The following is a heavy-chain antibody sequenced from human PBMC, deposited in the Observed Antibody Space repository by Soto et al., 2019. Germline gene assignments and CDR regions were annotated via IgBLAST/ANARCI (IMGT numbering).Heavy chain of an antibody. Sequence: SETLSLTCTVSGGSISSGDYYWSWIRQPPGKGLEWIGYIYYSGSTYYNPSLKSRVTISVDTSKNQFSLKLSSVTAADTAVYYCARVGYYYGSGSYYRGGYYGMDVWGQGTTVTGSS. J-gene: IGHJ6*02. CDR3: ARVGYYYGSGSYYRGGYYGMDV. V-gene: IGHV4-30-4*01. D-gene: IGHD3-10*01. CDR2: IYYSGST. CDR1: GGSISSGDYY.